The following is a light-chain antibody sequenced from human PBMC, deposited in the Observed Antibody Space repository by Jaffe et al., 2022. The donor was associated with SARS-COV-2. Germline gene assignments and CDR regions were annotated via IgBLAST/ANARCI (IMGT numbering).Light chain of an antibody. CDR1: QSIGSR. J-gene: IGKJ4*01. Sequence: DVQMTQSPSTLSASVGDRVTITCRASQSIGSRIAWYQQEPGKAPKLLISKASSLESGVPSRFGGSGSGAEFSLTISSLQPDDFATYYCQQYDDYPLTFGGGTKVEVK. CDR3: QQYDDYPLT. CDR2: KAS. V-gene: IGKV1-5*03.